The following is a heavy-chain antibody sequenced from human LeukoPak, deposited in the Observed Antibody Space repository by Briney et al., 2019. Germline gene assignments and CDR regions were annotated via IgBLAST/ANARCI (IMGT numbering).Heavy chain of an antibody. Sequence: GGSLRLSCAASGFTFSSYGMHWVRQAPGNGLEWVAVIWFDGSYKYYADSVKGRFTISRDNSKNTLYLQMSSLRAEDTAVYFSARDPSGGSYYYGMDVWGQGTTVTV. J-gene: IGHJ6*02. CDR3: ARDPSGGSYYYGMDV. D-gene: IGHD2-15*01. CDR1: GFTFSSYG. CDR2: IWFDGSYK. V-gene: IGHV3-33*01.